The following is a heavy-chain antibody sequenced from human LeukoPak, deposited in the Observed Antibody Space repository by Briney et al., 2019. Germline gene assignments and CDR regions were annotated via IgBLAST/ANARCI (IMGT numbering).Heavy chain of an antibody. CDR1: GGSILTTNW. J-gene: IGHJ4*02. D-gene: IGHD1-26*01. V-gene: IGHV4-4*02. CDR3: ARESGAFSPFGF. Sequence: PSETLSLTCAVSGGSILTTNWWSWVRQPPGKGLEWIGEVHLSGASNYNPSLKSRVSMSIDKSRNQLSLEQTSVTAADTAIYYCARESGAFSPFGFWGQGTLVTVSS. CDR2: VHLSGAS.